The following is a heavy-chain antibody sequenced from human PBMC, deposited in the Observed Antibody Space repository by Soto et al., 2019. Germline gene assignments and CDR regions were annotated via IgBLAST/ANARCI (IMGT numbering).Heavy chain of an antibody. D-gene: IGHD1-26*01. CDR1: GYTFTSYR. J-gene: IGHJ4*02. CDR3: ARAKVWDRLDY. V-gene: IGHV1-46*03. Sequence: ASVKVSCKASGYTFTSYRMHWVRQAPGQGLGWMGVINPSDGGTTYPQRFQGRVTMTRDTSTSTVYMELSSLTSEDTAVYHCARAKVWDRLDYWGQGTLVTVSS. CDR2: INPSDGGT.